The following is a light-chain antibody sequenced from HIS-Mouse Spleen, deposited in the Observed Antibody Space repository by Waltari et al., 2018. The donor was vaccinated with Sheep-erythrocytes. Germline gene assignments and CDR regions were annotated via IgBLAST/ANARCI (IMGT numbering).Light chain of an antibody. Sequence: QSVLTQPPSVSAPPGQKVTISCSGRSSNIGNNYVSWYQQLPRTAPKLLIYDNNKRPSGIPDRFSGSKSGTSATLGITGLQTGDEADYYCGTWDSSLSAGVFGGGTKLTVL. CDR2: DNN. V-gene: IGLV1-51*01. CDR3: GTWDSSLSAGV. CDR1: SSNIGNNY. J-gene: IGLJ2*01.